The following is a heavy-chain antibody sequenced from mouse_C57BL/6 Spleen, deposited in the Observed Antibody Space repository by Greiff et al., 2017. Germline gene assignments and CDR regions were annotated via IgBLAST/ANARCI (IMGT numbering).Heavy chain of an antibody. V-gene: IGHV1-18*01. CDR1: GYTFTDYN. CDR3: ARSTVVKSPYFDY. Sequence: VKLVESGPELVKPGASVKIPCKASGYTFTDYNMDWVKQSHGKSLEWIGDINPNNGGTIYNQKFKGKATLTVDKSSSTAYMELRSLTSEDTAVYYCARSTVVKSPYFDYWGQGTTLTVSS. D-gene: IGHD1-1*01. J-gene: IGHJ2*01. CDR2: INPNNGGT.